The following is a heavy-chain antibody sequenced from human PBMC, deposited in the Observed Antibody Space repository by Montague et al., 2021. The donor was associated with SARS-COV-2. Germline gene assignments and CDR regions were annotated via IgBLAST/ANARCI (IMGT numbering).Heavy chain of an antibody. Sequence: SETLSLTCTVSGGSISSTSYYWGWIRQPPGKGLEWIGSISYSGSTYYKSSLKSRVTISVDTSKNQFSLRLSSVTAADTAVYYCSRHITGSGNAFDIGGQGTMVTVSS. D-gene: IGHD3-10*01. J-gene: IGHJ3*02. V-gene: IGHV4-39*01. CDR2: ISYSGST. CDR1: GGSISSTSYY. CDR3: SRHITGSGNAFDI.